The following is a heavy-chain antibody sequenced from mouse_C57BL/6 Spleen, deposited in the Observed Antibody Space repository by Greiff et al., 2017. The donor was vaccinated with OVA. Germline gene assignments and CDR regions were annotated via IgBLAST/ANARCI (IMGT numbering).Heavy chain of an antibody. J-gene: IGHJ3*01. CDR2: IYPGSGST. D-gene: IGHD2-5*01. Sequence: VQLQQPGAELVKPGASVKMSCKASGYTFTSYWITWVKQRPGQGLEWIGDIYPGSGSTNYNEKFKSKATLTVDTSSSTAYMQLSSLTSEDSAVYYCARREYYSNSFAYWGQGTLVTVSA. CDR3: ARREYYSNSFAY. V-gene: IGHV1-55*01. CDR1: GYTFTSYW.